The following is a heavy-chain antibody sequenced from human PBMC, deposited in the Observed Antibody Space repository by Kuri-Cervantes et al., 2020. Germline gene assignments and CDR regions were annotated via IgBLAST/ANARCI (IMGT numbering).Heavy chain of an antibody. D-gene: IGHD3-3*01. CDR2: ISGNNGNT. CDR3: ARDRYDFWSGDYGVDV. CDR1: GYTFTSYG. Sequence: ASVKVSCKASGYTFTSYGISWVRQAPGQGLEWMGWISGNNGNTKYGQRLQDRITMTTDTSTTTAYMELRSLRSDDTAIYYCARDRYDFWSGDYGVDVWGQGTSVTVSS. V-gene: IGHV1-18*01. J-gene: IGHJ6*02.